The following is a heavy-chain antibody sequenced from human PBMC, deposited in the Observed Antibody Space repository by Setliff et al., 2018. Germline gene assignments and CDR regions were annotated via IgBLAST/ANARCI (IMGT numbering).Heavy chain of an antibody. Sequence: PSETLSLTCTVSGASITNINYYWGLIRQPPGKGLEWIGSIFYSGRTFYNPSLKSRVTISVDTSKNQFSLKLISMTAADTAVYYCARGRNIAARLLDSWGQGTLVTVS. CDR1: GASITNINYY. D-gene: IGHD6-6*01. CDR3: ARGRNIAARLLDS. CDR2: IFYSGRT. V-gene: IGHV4-39*01. J-gene: IGHJ4*02.